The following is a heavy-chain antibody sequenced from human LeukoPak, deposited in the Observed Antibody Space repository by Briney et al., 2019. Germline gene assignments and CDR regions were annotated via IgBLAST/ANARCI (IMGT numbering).Heavy chain of an antibody. J-gene: IGHJ6*03. Sequence: SQTLSLTCTVAGGSISSSTYSWGRIRQPPGRGPQWIVRVYVTGITYDNPSVESPVTISVDTSKNHFCLKLNSVTAADTGVYFCARQVRSPVVMFMDVWGKGTTVIVS. CDR1: GGSISSSTYS. D-gene: IGHD3-22*01. CDR2: VYVTGIT. CDR3: ARQVRSPVVMFMDV. V-gene: IGHV4-39*01.